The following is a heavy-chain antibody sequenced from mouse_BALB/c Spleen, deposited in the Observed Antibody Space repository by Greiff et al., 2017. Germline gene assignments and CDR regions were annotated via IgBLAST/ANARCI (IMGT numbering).Heavy chain of an antibody. D-gene: IGHD2-4*01. CDR2: INPDSSTI. J-gene: IGHJ4*01. V-gene: IGHV4-1*02. Sequence: EVKLMESGGGLVQPGGSLKLSCAASGFDFSRYWMSWVRQAPGKGLEWIGEINPDSSTINYTPSLKDKFIISRDNAKNTLYLQMSKVRSEDTALYYCARVRSTMIPDYWGQGTSVTVSS. CDR1: GFDFSRYW. CDR3: ARVRSTMIPDY.